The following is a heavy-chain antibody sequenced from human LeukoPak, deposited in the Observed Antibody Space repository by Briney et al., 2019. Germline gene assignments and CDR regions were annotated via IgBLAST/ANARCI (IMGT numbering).Heavy chain of an antibody. CDR3: AKVSGLEWLLPKGGYFDY. CDR2: ISGSGGST. J-gene: IGHJ4*02. CDR1: GFTFSSYA. V-gene: IGHV3-23*01. Sequence: GESLKISCAASGFTFSSYAMSWVRQARGKGLEWVSAISGSGGSTYYADSVKGRFTISRDNSKNTLYLQMNSLRAEDTAVYYCAKVSGLEWLLPKGGYFDYWGQGTLVTVSS. D-gene: IGHD3-3*01.